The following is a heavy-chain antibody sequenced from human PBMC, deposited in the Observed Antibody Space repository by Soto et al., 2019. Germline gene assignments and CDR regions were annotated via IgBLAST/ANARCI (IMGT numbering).Heavy chain of an antibody. Sequence: QVQLVQSGAEVKKPGSSVKVSCKASGGTFSSYTISWVRQAPGQGLEWMGRIIPILGIANYAQKFQGRVTITADKSTSTAYKELSSLRSEDTAVYYCARDNGSGWGRIWGQGTMVTVSS. V-gene: IGHV1-69*08. CDR1: GGTFSSYT. CDR3: ARDNGSGWGRI. CDR2: IIPILGIA. J-gene: IGHJ3*02. D-gene: IGHD6-19*01.